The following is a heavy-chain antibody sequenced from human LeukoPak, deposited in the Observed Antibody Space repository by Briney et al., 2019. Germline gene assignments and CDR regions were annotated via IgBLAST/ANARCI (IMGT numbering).Heavy chain of an antibody. Sequence: TSETLSLTCAVYGGSFSGYYWSWIRQPPGKGLERIGEINHSGSTNYNPSLKSRVTISVDTSKNQFSLKLGSVTAADTAVYYCARGSHTGHIVVVVAASYMDVWGKGTTVTVSS. D-gene: IGHD2-15*01. CDR2: INHSGST. V-gene: IGHV4-34*01. CDR3: ARGSHTGHIVVVVAASYMDV. J-gene: IGHJ6*03. CDR1: GGSFSGYY.